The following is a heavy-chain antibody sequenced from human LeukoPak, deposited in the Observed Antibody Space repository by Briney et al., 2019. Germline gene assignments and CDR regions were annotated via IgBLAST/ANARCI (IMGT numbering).Heavy chain of an antibody. CDR3: AGNLYTRFGDC. CDR2: INSDGSST. V-gene: IGHV3-74*01. D-gene: IGHD2-2*01. CDR1: GFTFSDYW. Sequence: GGSLRLSCAASGFTFSDYWMHWVRQTPEKGLVWVSRINSDGSSTIYADSVKGRFTISRDNAQNTLYLQMNSLRAEDTAVYYCAGNLYTRFGDCWGQGALVTVSP. J-gene: IGHJ4*02.